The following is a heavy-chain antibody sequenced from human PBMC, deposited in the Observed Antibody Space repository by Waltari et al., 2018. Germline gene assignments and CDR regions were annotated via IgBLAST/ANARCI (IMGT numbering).Heavy chain of an antibody. CDR2: INPNSGGT. Sequence: QVQLVQSGAEVTKPGASVKVSCKASGYTFTGYYMPWVRQAPGQGLEWMGRINPNSGGTNYAQKFQGRVTMTRDTSISTAYMELSRLRSDDTAVYYCARGPFGLRFPFDYWGQGTLVTVSS. V-gene: IGHV1-2*06. D-gene: IGHD5-12*01. J-gene: IGHJ4*02. CDR1: GYTFTGYY. CDR3: ARGPFGLRFPFDY.